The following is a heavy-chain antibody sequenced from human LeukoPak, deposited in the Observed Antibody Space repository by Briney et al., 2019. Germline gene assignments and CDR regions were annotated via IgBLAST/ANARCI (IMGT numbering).Heavy chain of an antibody. D-gene: IGHD6-6*01. CDR3: ATLSSSHRAVDY. CDR2: INRSGST. V-gene: IGHV4-34*01. Sequence: PSETLSLTCAVYGGSFSGYYWSWIRQPPGKGLEWIGEINRSGSTNYNPSLKSRVTISVDTSKNQFSLKLSSVTAADTAVYYCATLSSSHRAVDYWGQGTLVTVSS. CDR1: GGSFSGYY. J-gene: IGHJ4*02.